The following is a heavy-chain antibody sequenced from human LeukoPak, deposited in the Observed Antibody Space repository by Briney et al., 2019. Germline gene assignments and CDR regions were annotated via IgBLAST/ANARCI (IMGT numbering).Heavy chain of an antibody. CDR1: GGSISSYY. J-gene: IGHJ6*03. CDR3: ARHQADSYYYYMDV. CDR2: IYYSGST. V-gene: IGHV4-59*08. D-gene: IGHD6-13*01. Sequence: PSETLSLTCTVSGGSISSYYWNWIRQPPGKGLEWIGYIYYSGSTNYNPSLKSRVTISVDTSKNQFSLKLNSVTAADTAVYYCARHQADSYYYYMDVWGKGTTVTVSS.